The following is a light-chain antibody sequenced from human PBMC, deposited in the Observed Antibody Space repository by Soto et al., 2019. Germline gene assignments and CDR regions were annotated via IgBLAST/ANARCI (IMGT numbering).Light chain of an antibody. Sequence: QSALTQPPSASGSPGQSVTISCTGTSSDVGGYHYVSWYQQHPGKAPKLMIHEVTKRPSGVPDRFSGSKSGNTASLTVSGLQGEDEADYYCISYTGSSTSYVFGSGTKVTVL. CDR3: ISYTGSSTSYV. CDR2: EVT. V-gene: IGLV2-8*01. CDR1: SSDVGGYHY. J-gene: IGLJ1*01.